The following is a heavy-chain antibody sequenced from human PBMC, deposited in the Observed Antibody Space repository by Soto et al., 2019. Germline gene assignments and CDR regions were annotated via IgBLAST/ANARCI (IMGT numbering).Heavy chain of an antibody. D-gene: IGHD4-17*01. Sequence: SETLSLTCSVSGGSISSSSYSWGWIRQPPGKGLEWIGTIYYSGSTHYNPSLEGRVAISADTPNNQLSLRLSSVTAADTAVYYCARAHYGDYGYGMDVWGQGTTVTVSS. CDR1: GGSISSSSYS. J-gene: IGHJ6*02. CDR3: ARAHYGDYGYGMDV. V-gene: IGHV4-39*01. CDR2: IYYSGST.